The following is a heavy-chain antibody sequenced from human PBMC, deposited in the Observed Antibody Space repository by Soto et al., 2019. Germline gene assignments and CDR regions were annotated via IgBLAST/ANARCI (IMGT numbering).Heavy chain of an antibody. J-gene: IGHJ5*02. V-gene: IGHV3-30-3*01. D-gene: IGHD3-3*01. CDR3: ARDAPTIFGVVYHWFDP. Sequence: QVQLVESGGGVVQPGRSLRLSCAASGFTFSSYAMHWVRQAPGKGLEWVAVISYDGSNKYYADSVKGRFTISRDNSKNTLYLQMNSLRAEDTAVYYCARDAPTIFGVVYHWFDPWGQGTLVTVSS. CDR2: ISYDGSNK. CDR1: GFTFSSYA.